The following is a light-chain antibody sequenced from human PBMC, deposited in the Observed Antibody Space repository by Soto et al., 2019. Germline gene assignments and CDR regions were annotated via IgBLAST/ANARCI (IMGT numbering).Light chain of an antibody. CDR3: AAWDDSLNGPV. CDR1: SSDIGSNV. CDR2: TND. Sequence: QSVLTQPPSASGTPGQRVTISCSGSSSDIGSNVVNWYQQLPGTAPKLLIYTNDQRPSGVPDRFSGSKSGTSASLAISGLQSEDEAEYYCAAWDDSLNGPVFGGGTQLTVL. V-gene: IGLV1-44*01. J-gene: IGLJ3*02.